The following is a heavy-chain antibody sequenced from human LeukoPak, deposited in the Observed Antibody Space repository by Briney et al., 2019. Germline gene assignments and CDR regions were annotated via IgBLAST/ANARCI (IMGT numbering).Heavy chain of an antibody. V-gene: IGHV4-38-2*02. J-gene: IGHJ4*02. CDR2: INHSGST. CDR3: ATSITMVRGAVDY. Sequence: KTSETLSLTCTVSGYSISSGYYWGWIRQPPGKGLEWIGEINHSGSTNYNPSLKSRVTISVDTSKNQFSLKLSSVTAADTAVYYCATSITMVRGAVDYWGQGTLVTVSS. CDR1: GYSISSGYY. D-gene: IGHD3-10*01.